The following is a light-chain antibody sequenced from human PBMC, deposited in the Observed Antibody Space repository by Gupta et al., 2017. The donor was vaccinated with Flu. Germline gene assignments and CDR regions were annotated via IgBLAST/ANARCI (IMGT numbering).Light chain of an antibody. CDR3: QDGKT. V-gene: IGKV1-5*03. CDR1: QSISSW. J-gene: IGKJ1*01. Sequence: DIQMTQSPSTLSASVGDRVTITCRASQSISSWLVWYQQKPGKAPKLLIYKASSLESGVPSRFSGSGSGTEFTLTISSLQPDDFATYYCQDGKTFGQGTKVEIK. CDR2: KAS.